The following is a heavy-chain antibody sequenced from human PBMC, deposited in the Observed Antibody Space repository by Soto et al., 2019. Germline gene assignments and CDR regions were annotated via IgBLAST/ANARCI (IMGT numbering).Heavy chain of an antibody. CDR1: GFSFSRHS. J-gene: IGHJ3*02. D-gene: IGHD6-6*01. CDR2: ISPTSEYI. V-gene: IGHV3-21*01. Sequence: PGGSLRLSCAASGFSFSRHSMNWVRQAPGKGLEWVSSISPTSEYIYHADSVKGRFTISRDNAKNSLYLQMDSLRADDTAVYYCVSLVERSDIAFDIWGQGTMVT. CDR3: VSLVERSDIAFDI.